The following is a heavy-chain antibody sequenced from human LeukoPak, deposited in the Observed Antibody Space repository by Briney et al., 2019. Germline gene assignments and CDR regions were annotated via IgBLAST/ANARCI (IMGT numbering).Heavy chain of an antibody. V-gene: IGHV4-31*03. J-gene: IGHJ4*02. CDR1: GGSISSGGDY. Sequence: NPSETLSLTCTVSGGSISSGGDYWSCIRQYPGKGLEWIVYIFYTGSTYYNPSLESRVTISVDTSKNQFSLKLNSVTAADTAVYYCASSAPGYSDYWGQGTLVTVSS. D-gene: IGHD6-13*01. CDR2: IFYTGST. CDR3: ASSAPGYSDY.